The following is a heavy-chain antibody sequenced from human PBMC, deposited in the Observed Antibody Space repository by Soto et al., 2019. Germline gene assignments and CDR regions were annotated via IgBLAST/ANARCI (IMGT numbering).Heavy chain of an antibody. D-gene: IGHD2-2*01. Sequence: EVQLVESGGGLVQPGGSLRLSCAASGFTFSSYWMYWVRQAPGKGLVWVSHIDTDGSSTTYADSVKGRFTISRDNAKNTLYLHMNSLRAEDTAVYYCARDTSSPLYYYYGMDVWGQGTTVTVSS. CDR1: GFTFSSYW. CDR2: IDTDGSST. J-gene: IGHJ6*02. CDR3: ARDTSSPLYYYYGMDV. V-gene: IGHV3-74*01.